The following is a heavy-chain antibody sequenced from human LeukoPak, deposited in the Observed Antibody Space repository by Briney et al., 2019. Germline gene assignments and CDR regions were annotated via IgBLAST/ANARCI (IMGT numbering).Heavy chain of an antibody. CDR2: IYTSGST. CDR1: GGSISSGSYY. CDR3: ARASGSYYPYYYYYGMDV. Sequence: PSQTLSLTCTVSGGSISSGSYYWSWIRQPAGKGLEWIGRIYTSGSTNYNPSLKSRVTISVDTSKTQFSLKLSSVTAADTAVYYCARASGSYYPYYYYYGMDVWGQGTTVTVSS. J-gene: IGHJ6*02. V-gene: IGHV4-61*02. D-gene: IGHD1-26*01.